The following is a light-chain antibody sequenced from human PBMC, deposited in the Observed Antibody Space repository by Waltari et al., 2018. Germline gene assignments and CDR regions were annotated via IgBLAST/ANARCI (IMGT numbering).Light chain of an antibody. CDR2: WAS. V-gene: IGKV4-1*01. CDR3: QQYYSTCQ. J-gene: IGKJ1*01. Sequence: DIVMTQSPDSLAASLGERATINCKASQSVLHSSNNKNYLAWYQQKPGQPPKLLIYWASTRESGVPDRFSGSGSGTDFTLTISSLQAEDVAVYYCQQYYSTCQFGQGTKVEIK. CDR1: QSVLHSSNNKNY.